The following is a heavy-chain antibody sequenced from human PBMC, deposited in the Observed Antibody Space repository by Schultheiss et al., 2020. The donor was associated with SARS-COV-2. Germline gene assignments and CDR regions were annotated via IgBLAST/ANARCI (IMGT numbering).Heavy chain of an antibody. CDR3: ARDGRHYDFWSGYYTMGAGQYYYYYYMDV. CDR1: GFTFSSYA. J-gene: IGHJ6*03. Sequence: GGSLRLSCAASGFTFSSYAMSWVRQAPGKGLEWVSAISGSGGSTYYADSVKGRFTISRDNSKNTLYLQMNSLRAEDTAVYYCARDGRHYDFWSGYYTMGAGQYYYYYYMDVWGKGTTVTVSS. CDR2: ISGSGGST. D-gene: IGHD3-3*01. V-gene: IGHV3-23*01.